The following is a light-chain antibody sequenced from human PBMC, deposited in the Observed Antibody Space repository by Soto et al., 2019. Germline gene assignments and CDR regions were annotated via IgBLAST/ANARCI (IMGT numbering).Light chain of an antibody. CDR2: DVT. CDR3: SSYAGRNFPVV. CDR1: SSEIGSYNF. Sequence: QSVLTQPPSASGSPGQSVTISCTGASSEIGSYNFVSWYQQHPDKAPKLLIYDVTQRPSGVPDRFSCSKSGNTASLTVSGLLAKDEADYYCSSYAGRNFPVVFGGGTQLTVL. V-gene: IGLV2-8*01. J-gene: IGLJ3*02.